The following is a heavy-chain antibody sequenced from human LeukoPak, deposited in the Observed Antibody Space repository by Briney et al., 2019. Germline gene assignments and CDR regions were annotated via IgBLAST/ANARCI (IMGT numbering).Heavy chain of an antibody. CDR2: IWYDGSNK. CDR3: AKGRTVTTRTNYFDY. CDR1: GFTFSSYG. J-gene: IGHJ4*02. Sequence: PGRSLRLSCAASGFTFSSYGMHWVRQAPGKGLEWVAVIWYDGSNKYYADSVKGRFTISRDNSKNTLYLQMNSLRAEDTAVYYCAKGRTVTTRTNYFDYWGQGTLVTVSS. D-gene: IGHD4-17*01. V-gene: IGHV3-33*06.